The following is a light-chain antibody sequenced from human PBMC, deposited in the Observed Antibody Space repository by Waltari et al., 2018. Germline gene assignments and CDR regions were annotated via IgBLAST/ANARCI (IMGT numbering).Light chain of an antibody. V-gene: IGKV3-15*01. CDR3: QQYVNWPPGGS. J-gene: IGKJ1*01. CDR2: GAS. CDR1: QSVSNN. Sequence: EILMTQFPATLSVSPGERATLSCRASQSVSNNLAWYHQKPGQAPRLLIYGASTRATRIPARFSASGSGTEFTLTISSVQSEDFAVYYCQQYVNWPPGGSFGRGTKVDIK.